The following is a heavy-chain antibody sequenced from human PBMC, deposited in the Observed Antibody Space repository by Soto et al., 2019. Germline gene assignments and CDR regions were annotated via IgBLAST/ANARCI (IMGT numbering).Heavy chain of an antibody. CDR1: GFSLSNARMG. J-gene: IGHJ3*02. CDR3: ARILGRGRAFDI. V-gene: IGHV2-26*01. CDR2: IFSHYAK. Sequence: QVTLKESGPVLVKPTETLTLTCTVSGFSLSNARMGVSWIRQPPGKALEWLAHIFSHYAKSYSTSLKSRLTLAKATTKSQVVLTMTNMDPVDTATYYCARILGRGRAFDIWGQGTMVTVSS. D-gene: IGHD3-16*01.